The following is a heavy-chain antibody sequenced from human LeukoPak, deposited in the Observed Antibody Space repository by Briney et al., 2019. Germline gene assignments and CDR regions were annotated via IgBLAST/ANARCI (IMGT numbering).Heavy chain of an antibody. CDR1: GFSFTTYW. V-gene: IGHV3-7*01. CDR2: IKQDGTEK. J-gene: IGHJ4*02. CDR3: AKLAKYFYGSETYYFFEH. D-gene: IGHD3-10*01. Sequence: GGSLRLSCAASGFSFTTYWMSWVRQAPGKGLEWVANIKQDGTEKYYVDSVKGRFTISRDNAKNSLSLQMNSLRVEDTAVYYCAKLAKYFYGSETYYFFEHWGQGTPVTASS.